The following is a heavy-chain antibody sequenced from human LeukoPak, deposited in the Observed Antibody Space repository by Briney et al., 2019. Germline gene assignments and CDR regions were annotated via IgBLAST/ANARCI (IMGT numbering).Heavy chain of an antibody. CDR1: GFTVSSNY. CDR3: AREPLTGYYFDY. D-gene: IGHD1-14*01. Sequence: GGSLRLSCAAPGFTVSSNYMSWVRQAPGKGLEWVSILYSGGSTYYADSVKGRFTVSRDNSKNTLSLQMNSLRAEDTAVYYCAREPLTGYYFDYWGQGTLVTVSS. J-gene: IGHJ4*02. CDR2: LYSGGST. V-gene: IGHV3-66*01.